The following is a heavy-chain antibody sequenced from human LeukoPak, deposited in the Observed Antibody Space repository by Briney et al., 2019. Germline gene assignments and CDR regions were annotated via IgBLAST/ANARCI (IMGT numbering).Heavy chain of an antibody. J-gene: IGHJ4*02. V-gene: IGHV1-8*01. D-gene: IGHD1-26*01. CDR3: ARIFSGSYITPSDY. Sequence: GSSVKVPCKASGYTFTSYDINWVRQATGQGLEWMGWMNPNSGNTGYAQKFQGRVTMTRNTSISTAYMELSSLRSEDTAVYYCARIFSGSYITPSDYWGQGTLVTVSS. CDR1: GYTFTSYD. CDR2: MNPNSGNT.